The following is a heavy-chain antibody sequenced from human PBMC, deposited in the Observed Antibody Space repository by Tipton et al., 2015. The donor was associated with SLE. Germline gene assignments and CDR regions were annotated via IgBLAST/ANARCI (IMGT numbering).Heavy chain of an antibody. Sequence: TLSLTCAVSGGSISSSNWWSWVRQPPGKGLEWIGEIYHSGSTNYNPSLKSRVTISVDTSKNQFSLKLSSVTAADTAVYYCAEGSDYYDSSGYYPGAFDIWGQGTMVTVSS. CDR1: GGSISSSNW. J-gene: IGHJ3*02. CDR3: AEGSDYYDSSGYYPGAFDI. CDR2: IYHSGST. V-gene: IGHV4-4*02. D-gene: IGHD3-22*01.